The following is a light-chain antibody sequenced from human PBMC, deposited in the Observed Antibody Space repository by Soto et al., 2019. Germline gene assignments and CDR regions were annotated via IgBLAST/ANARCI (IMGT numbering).Light chain of an antibody. CDR3: QQYGSSPYA. Sequence: EIVLTQSPGTLSLSPGERATLSCRASQSVSSSYLAWYQQKPGQAPRLLISGASSRATGIPDRFSGSGSGTAFTLTISRLEPEDFAVYYCQQYGSSPYALGQGNKLEIK. V-gene: IGKV3-20*01. CDR1: QSVSSSY. CDR2: GAS. J-gene: IGKJ2*01.